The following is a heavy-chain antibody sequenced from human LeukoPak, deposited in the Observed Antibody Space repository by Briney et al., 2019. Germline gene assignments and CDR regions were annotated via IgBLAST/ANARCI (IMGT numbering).Heavy chain of an antibody. J-gene: IGHJ4*02. CDR1: GDTFSSYA. Sequence: RASVKVSCKASGDTFSSYAISCGRQAPGQGLEWMGGIIPIFGTANYAQKFQGRVTITTDVSTSTAYMELSSLRSEDTAVYYCARDWGSGSYPYWGQGTLVTVSS. V-gene: IGHV1-69*05. CDR3: ARDWGSGSYPY. D-gene: IGHD1-26*01. CDR2: IIPIFGTA.